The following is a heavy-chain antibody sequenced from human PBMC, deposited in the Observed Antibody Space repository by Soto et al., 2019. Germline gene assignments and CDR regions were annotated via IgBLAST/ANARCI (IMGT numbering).Heavy chain of an antibody. CDR2: IKTKADGGTT. V-gene: IGHV3-15*01. CDR3: TAHLGEFFPLDY. CDR1: GFSFSNAW. Sequence: EVQLVESGGDFVKPGGSLRVSCAVSGFSFSNAWMSWVRQAPGKGLEWVGRIKTKADGGTTDYAAPVKGRFTISRDDLKNTVFLQMHSLETEDTGVYYCTAHLGEFFPLDYWGQGTLVTVSS. D-gene: IGHD3-16*01. J-gene: IGHJ4*02.